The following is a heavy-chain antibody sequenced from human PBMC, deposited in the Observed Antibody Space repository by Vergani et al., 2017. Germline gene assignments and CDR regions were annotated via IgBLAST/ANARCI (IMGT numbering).Heavy chain of an antibody. V-gene: IGHV3-7*03. Sequence: EVQLVESGGGLVKPGGSLRLSCAASGFTFSNAWMSWVRQAPGKGLEWVANIKQDGSEKYYVDSVKGRFTISRDNAKNSLYLQMNSLRAEDTAVYYCARDRFDFWSGSSAYGMDVWGQGTTVTVSS. D-gene: IGHD3-3*01. CDR3: ARDRFDFWSGSSAYGMDV. CDR1: GFTFSNAW. CDR2: IKQDGSEK. J-gene: IGHJ6*02.